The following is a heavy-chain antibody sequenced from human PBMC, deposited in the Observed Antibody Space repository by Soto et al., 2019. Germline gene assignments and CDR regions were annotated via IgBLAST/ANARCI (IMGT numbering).Heavy chain of an antibody. CDR1: GYTFTGYY. CDR3: ARDLGGPLGFGELYYFDY. D-gene: IGHD3-10*01. CDR2: INPNSGGT. V-gene: IGHV1-2*04. Sequence: ASVKVSCKASGYTFTGYYMHWVRQAPGQGLEWMGWINPNSGGTNYAQKFQGWVTMTRDTSISTAYMELSRLRSDDTAVYYCARDLGGPLGFGELYYFDYWGQGTLVTVSS. J-gene: IGHJ4*02.